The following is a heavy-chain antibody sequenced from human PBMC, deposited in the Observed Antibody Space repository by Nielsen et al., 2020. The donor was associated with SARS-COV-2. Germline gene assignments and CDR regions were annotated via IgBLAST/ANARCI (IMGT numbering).Heavy chain of an antibody. CDR1: GYSFTNHG. CDR3: ARARATIFGLVMSYGMDV. CDR2: ISAYSGYT. J-gene: IGHJ6*02. D-gene: IGHD3/OR15-3a*01. V-gene: IGHV1-18*04. Sequence: ASVKVSCKASGYSFTNHGFSWVRQAPGQGLEWMGWISAYSGYTNYAEKFQGRLTMTRDASISTVYMELTSDDTAVYYCARARATIFGLVMSYGMDVWGQGTTVAVSS.